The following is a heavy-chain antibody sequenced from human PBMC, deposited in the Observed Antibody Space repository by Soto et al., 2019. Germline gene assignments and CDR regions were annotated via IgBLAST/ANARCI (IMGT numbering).Heavy chain of an antibody. V-gene: IGHV4-30-4*01. Sequence: SETLSLTCTVSGGSISINDYYWSWIRQPPGKGLEWIGYIYYSGSTYYNPSLKSRVTISVDTSKNQFSLKLSSVTAADTAVYYCARAGVATIYPGNNWFDPWGQG. J-gene: IGHJ5*02. D-gene: IGHD5-12*01. CDR3: ARAGVATIYPGNNWFDP. CDR2: IYYSGST. CDR1: GGSISINDYY.